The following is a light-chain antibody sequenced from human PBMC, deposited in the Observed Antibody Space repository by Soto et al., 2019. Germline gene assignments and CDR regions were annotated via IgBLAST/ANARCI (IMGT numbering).Light chain of an antibody. CDR3: AAWDVTLSAV. J-gene: IGLJ3*02. V-gene: IGLV1-47*01. CDR2: RNN. CDR1: NSNIGSKD. Sequence: QSVLTQPPSVSGTPGQRVTISCSGSNSNIGSKDVYWYQQFPGMAPQLLIYRNNQRPSGVPARFSGSKAGTSASLAISGLRSEDEAHYYCAAWDVTLSAVFGGGTKLTVL.